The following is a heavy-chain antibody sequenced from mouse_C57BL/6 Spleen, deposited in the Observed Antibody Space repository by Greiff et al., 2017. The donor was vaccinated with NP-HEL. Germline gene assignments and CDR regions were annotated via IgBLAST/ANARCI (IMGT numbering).Heavy chain of an antibody. Sequence: VQLQQPGAELVRPGSSVKLSCKASGYTFTSYWMDWVKQRPGQGLEWIGNIYPSDSETHYNQKFKDKATLTVDKSSSTAYMQLSSLTSEDSAVYYCARENYGSSPWFAYRGQGTLVTVSA. CDR3: ARENYGSSPWFAY. V-gene: IGHV1-61*01. CDR2: IYPSDSET. J-gene: IGHJ3*01. CDR1: GYTFTSYW. D-gene: IGHD1-1*01.